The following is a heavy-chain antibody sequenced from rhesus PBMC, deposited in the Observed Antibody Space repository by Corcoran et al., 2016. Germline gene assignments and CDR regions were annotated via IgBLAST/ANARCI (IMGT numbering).Heavy chain of an antibody. D-gene: IGHD6-25*01. V-gene: IGHV4-106*01. Sequence: QLQLQESGPGLVKPSETLSLTCAVSGGSISDDYYWSWIRQPPGKGLEWIGYIYGSGGGTNYNPSLKNRVTISIDTSKNQFSLKLSSVTAADTAVYYCASPIAAVRYYFDYWGQGVLVTVSS. CDR1: GGSISDDYY. CDR3: ASPIAAVRYYFDY. CDR2: IYGSGGGT. J-gene: IGHJ4*01.